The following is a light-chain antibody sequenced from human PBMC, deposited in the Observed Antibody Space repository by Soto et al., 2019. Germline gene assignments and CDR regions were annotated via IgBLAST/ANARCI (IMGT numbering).Light chain of an antibody. CDR1: QSINNRY. V-gene: IGKV3-20*01. CDR3: QQFGSSPGFT. Sequence: EIVLTQSPGTLSLSPGERATLSCRASQSINNRYLAWYQQKPGQAPRLLIYGASSRATGIPDRFIGSGSGTDFTLTISRLEPEYFAVYYCQQFGSSPGFTFGPGTKVDIK. CDR2: GAS. J-gene: IGKJ3*01.